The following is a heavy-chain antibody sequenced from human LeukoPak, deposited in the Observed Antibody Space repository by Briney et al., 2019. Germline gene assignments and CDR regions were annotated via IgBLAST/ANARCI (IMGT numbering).Heavy chain of an antibody. CDR1: GGSISSGYY. CDR2: IDRSGST. CDR3: ARGPPRYSSY. D-gene: IGHD5-18*01. V-gene: IGHV4-38-2*02. J-gene: IGHJ4*02. Sequence: SETLSLTCTVSGGSISSGYYWGWVRQAPGKGLEWIGSIDRSGSTNYNPSLKSRVTISVDTSKNHFSLNVTSVTAADTAVYYCARGPPRYSSYWGQGTLVTVSS.